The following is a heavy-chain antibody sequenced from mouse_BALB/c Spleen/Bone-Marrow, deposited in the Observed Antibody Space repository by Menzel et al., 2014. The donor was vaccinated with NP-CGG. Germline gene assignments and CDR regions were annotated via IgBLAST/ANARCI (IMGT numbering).Heavy chain of an antibody. J-gene: IGHJ4*01. CDR1: GLTFSDYY. CDR2: ISDGGDYT. V-gene: IGHV5-4*02. Sequence: EVKLVESGGGLVKPGGSLKLSCAASGLTFSDYYMYWVRQTPDRRLEWVATISDGGDYTDYPDNVKGRFTISRDNAKNTLYLQMSSLKSEDAAMYYCARAYRPYALDYWGQGTSVTVSS. CDR3: ARAYRPYALDY. D-gene: IGHD2-14*01.